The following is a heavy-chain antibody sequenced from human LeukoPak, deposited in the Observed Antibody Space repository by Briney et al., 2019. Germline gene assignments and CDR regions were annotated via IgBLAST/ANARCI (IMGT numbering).Heavy chain of an antibody. Sequence: PGGSLRLSCAASGFTFDDYAMHWVRHAPGRGVEWVSLISGDGGSTYYADSVKGRFTISRNNSKNSLYLQMDILRTEDTALYYCAKVSDLYYLDYWGQGPLVTVSS. CDR3: AKVSDLYYLDY. V-gene: IGHV3-43*02. J-gene: IGHJ4*02. CDR2: ISGDGGST. CDR1: GFTFDDYA.